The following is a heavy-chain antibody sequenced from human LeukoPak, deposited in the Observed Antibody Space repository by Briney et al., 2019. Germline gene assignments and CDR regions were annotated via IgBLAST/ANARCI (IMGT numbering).Heavy chain of an antibody. J-gene: IGHJ4*02. D-gene: IGHD3-22*01. CDR3: ARDNTPRGYYDSSGAGGY. CDR2: ISAYNGNT. Sequence: GASVKVSCKASGYTFTSYGISWVRQAPGQGLEWMGWISAYNGNTNYAQKLQGRVTMTTDTSTSTAYMELRSLRSDDTAVYYCARDNTPRGYYDSSGAGGYWGQGTPVTVSS. CDR1: GYTFTSYG. V-gene: IGHV1-18*01.